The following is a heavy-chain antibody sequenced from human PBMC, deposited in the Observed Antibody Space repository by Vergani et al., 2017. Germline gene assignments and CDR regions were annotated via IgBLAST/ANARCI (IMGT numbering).Heavy chain of an antibody. CDR1: GFTFSSYE. V-gene: IGHV3-48*03. D-gene: IGHD1-20*01. J-gene: IGHJ4*02. Sequence: EVQLVESGGGLVQPGGSLRLSCAASGFTFSSYEMNWVRQAPGKGLEWVSYISSSGSTIYYADSVKGRFTISRDNAKNSLYLQMNSLRAEDTAVYYCARDLSDRITGTTAWGDFDYWGQGTLVTVSS. CDR2: ISSSGSTI. CDR3: ARDLSDRITGTTAWGDFDY.